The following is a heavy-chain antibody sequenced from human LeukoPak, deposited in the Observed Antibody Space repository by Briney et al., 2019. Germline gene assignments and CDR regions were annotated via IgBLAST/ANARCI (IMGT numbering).Heavy chain of an antibody. CDR2: ISWNSGSI. D-gene: IGHD3-22*01. V-gene: IGHV3-9*01. Sequence: GGSLRLSCAASGFTFNDYAMHWVRQAPGKGLEWVSGISWNSGSIDYADSVKGRFTISRDNAKNSLYLQMNSLRAEDTALYYCAKGSGYYDSSGYPGYFDYWGQGTLVTVSS. CDR3: AKGSGYYDSSGYPGYFDY. CDR1: GFTFNDYA. J-gene: IGHJ4*02.